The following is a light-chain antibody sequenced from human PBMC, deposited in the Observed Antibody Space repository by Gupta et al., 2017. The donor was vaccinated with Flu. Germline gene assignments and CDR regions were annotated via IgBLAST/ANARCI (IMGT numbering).Light chain of an antibody. J-gene: IGKJ2*03. CDR3: QQSYTSPYS. CDR1: QSISSY. CDR2: AAS. Sequence: GDRVTITVRASQSISSYLNWYLQKPGEAPKLLIYAASSLHSGVPSRFSGSGSGTDFTLTIGSLQPEDFATYYCQQSYTSPYSFGQGTKLEIK. V-gene: IGKV1-39*01.